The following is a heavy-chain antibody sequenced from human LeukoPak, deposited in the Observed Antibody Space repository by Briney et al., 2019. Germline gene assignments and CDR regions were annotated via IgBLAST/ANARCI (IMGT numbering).Heavy chain of an antibody. V-gene: IGHV1-2*02. Sequence: ASVKVSCKASGYTFTGYYMHWVRQAPGQGLEWMGWINPNSGGTNYAQKFQGRVTMTRDTSISTAYVELSSLRSDDTAVYYCARDAFIAAAGYYFDYWGQGTLVTVSS. CDR1: GYTFTGYY. J-gene: IGHJ4*02. CDR2: INPNSGGT. D-gene: IGHD6-13*01. CDR3: ARDAFIAAAGYYFDY.